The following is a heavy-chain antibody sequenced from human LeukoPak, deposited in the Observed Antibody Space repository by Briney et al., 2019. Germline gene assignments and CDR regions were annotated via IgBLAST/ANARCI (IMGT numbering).Heavy chain of an antibody. D-gene: IGHD3-10*01. Sequence: SETLSLTCAVYGGSFSGYYWSWVRQPPGKGLEGSGEINHSGSTNYNPSLKSRVTISVDPSKNQFSLKLSSVTAADTAVYYCARALDYGSGSYYYDYWGQGTLVTVSS. CDR2: INHSGST. V-gene: IGHV4-34*01. CDR3: ARALDYGSGSYYYDY. J-gene: IGHJ4*02. CDR1: GGSFSGYY.